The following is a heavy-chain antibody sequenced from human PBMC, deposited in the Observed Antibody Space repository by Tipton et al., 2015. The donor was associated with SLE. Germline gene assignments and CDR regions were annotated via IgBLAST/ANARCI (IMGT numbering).Heavy chain of an antibody. J-gene: IGHJ4*02. D-gene: IGHD1/OR15-1a*01. CDR3: AKFEKTTDFYLDS. Sequence: SLRLSCAASGFPFSSYAMSWVRQAPGKGLEWVSAISGSGGSTYYADSVKGRFSISIDKSKKTLFLQMNSLRVDDTATYYCAKFEKTTDFYLDSWGQGTLVSVSS. V-gene: IGHV3-23*01. CDR2: ISGSGGST. CDR1: GFPFSSYA.